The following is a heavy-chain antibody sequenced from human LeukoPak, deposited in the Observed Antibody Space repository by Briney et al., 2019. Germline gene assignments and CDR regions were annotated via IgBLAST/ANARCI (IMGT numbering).Heavy chain of an antibody. CDR2: IRYDGSNK. D-gene: IGHD6-6*01. CDR3: AKDFLARPLPQYYYYYMDV. CDR1: GFTFSSYG. Sequence: GGSLRLSCAASGFTFSSYGMHWVRQAPGKGLEWVAFIRYDGSNKYYADSVKGRFTISRDNSKNTLYLQMNSLRAEDTAVYYCAKDFLARPLPQYYYYYMDVWGKGTTVTVSS. V-gene: IGHV3-30*02. J-gene: IGHJ6*03.